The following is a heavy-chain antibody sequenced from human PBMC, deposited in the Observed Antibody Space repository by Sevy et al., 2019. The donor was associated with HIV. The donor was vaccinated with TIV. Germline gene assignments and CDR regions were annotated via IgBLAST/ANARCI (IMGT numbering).Heavy chain of an antibody. Sequence: GGSLRLSCEGSGYTFSNYWMHWVRQAPGKGVEWVSRVNSDGGDTAYADSVKGRFTISRDNAENTMSLQMNTLRAEDTGLYYCVAANSWEDYWGQGTQVTVSS. V-gene: IGHV3-74*01. CDR2: VNSDGGDT. D-gene: IGHD6-13*01. CDR1: GYTFSNYW. J-gene: IGHJ4*02. CDR3: VAANSWEDY.